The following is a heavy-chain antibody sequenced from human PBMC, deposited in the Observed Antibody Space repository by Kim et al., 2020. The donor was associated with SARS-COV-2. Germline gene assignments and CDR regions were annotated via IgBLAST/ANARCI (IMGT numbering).Heavy chain of an antibody. V-gene: IGHV3-33*01. D-gene: IGHD3-22*01. J-gene: IGHJ1*01. CDR1: GFTFSSYG. Sequence: GGSLRLSCAASGFTFSSYGMHWVRQAPGKGLEWVAVIWYDGSNTYYADSVKGRFTISRENSKNTLYLKMKRLRAEDTPVFYFARVILYDSSGYYYVYSPEYFQHWGQGTLVTVSS. CDR2: IWYDGSNT. CDR3: ARVILYDSSGYYYVYSPEYFQH.